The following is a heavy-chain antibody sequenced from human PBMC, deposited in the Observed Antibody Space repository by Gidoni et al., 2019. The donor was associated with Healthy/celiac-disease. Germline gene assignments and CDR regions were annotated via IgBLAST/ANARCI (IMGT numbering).Heavy chain of an antibody. Sequence: EVQLVESGGVVVQPGGSLRLSCAASGFTFDGYSLLWVRQPPGKGLEWVSLISWDGGSTYYADSVKGRFTISRDNSKNSLYLQMNSLRTEDTALYYCAKDMALFRCSSTSCYTGFDYWGQGTLVTVSS. V-gene: IGHV3-43*01. J-gene: IGHJ4*02. CDR1: GFTFDGYS. CDR3: AKDMALFRCSSTSCYTGFDY. CDR2: ISWDGGST. D-gene: IGHD2-2*02.